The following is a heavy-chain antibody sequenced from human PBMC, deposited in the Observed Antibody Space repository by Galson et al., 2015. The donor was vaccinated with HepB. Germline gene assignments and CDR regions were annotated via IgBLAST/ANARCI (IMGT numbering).Heavy chain of an antibody. Sequence: SLRLSCAASGFTFSSYAMHWVRQAPGKGLEWVAVISYDGSNKYYADSVKGRFTISRDNSKNTLYLQMNSLRAEDTAVYYCAREGGGYEVSPREDFDYWGQGTLVTVSS. CDR3: AREGGGYEVSPREDFDY. J-gene: IGHJ4*02. D-gene: IGHD5-12*01. V-gene: IGHV3-30*04. CDR1: GFTFSSYA. CDR2: ISYDGSNK.